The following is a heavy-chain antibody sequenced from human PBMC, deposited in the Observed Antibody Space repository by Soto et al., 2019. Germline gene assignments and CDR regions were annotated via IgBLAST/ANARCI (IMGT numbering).Heavy chain of an antibody. CDR3: ARYFATRGFFDS. Sequence: PSETLSLTCTVSGGSISSGGYYWSWIRQHPGKGLEWIGYIYYSGSTYYNPSLRGRVSISVDTSKSQFSLTLSSVTAADTAFFFCARYFATRGFFDSWAQEPLVTV. D-gene: IGHD1-26*01. CDR2: IYYSGST. J-gene: IGHJ4*02. CDR1: GGSISSGGYY. V-gene: IGHV4-31*03.